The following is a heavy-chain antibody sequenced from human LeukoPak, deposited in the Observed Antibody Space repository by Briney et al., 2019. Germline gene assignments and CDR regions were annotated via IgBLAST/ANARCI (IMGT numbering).Heavy chain of an antibody. V-gene: IGHV3-33*01. CDR2: IWYDGSNK. CDR1: GFTFSSYG. J-gene: IGHJ4*02. CDR3: ARSPYSYGRFDY. Sequence: RSLRLSCAASGFTFSSYGMHWVRQAPGKGLEWVAVIWYDGSNKYYADSVKGRFTISRDNSKNTLYLQMNSLRAEDTAVYYCARSPYSYGRFDYWGQGTLVTVSS. D-gene: IGHD5-18*01.